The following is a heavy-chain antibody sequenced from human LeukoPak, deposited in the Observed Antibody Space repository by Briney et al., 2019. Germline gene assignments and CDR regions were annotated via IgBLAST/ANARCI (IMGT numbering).Heavy chain of an antibody. Sequence: GGSLRLSCAASGFTFSSYAMSWVRQAPGKGLEWVSAISGSGGSTYYADSVKGRFTISRDNSKNTLYLQMNSLRAEDTAAYYCAEDGLYSYGLAPIDYWGQGTLVTVSS. D-gene: IGHD5-18*01. CDR2: ISGSGGST. CDR3: AEDGLYSYGLAPIDY. CDR1: GFTFSSYA. J-gene: IGHJ4*02. V-gene: IGHV3-23*01.